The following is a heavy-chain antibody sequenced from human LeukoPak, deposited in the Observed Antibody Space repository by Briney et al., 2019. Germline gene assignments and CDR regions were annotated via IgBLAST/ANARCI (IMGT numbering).Heavy chain of an antibody. CDR2: TYFSGNI. J-gene: IGHJ4*02. Sequence: SETLSLTCTVSGGAISSHYWSWIRQPPGKGLEWIGYTYFSGNINYNPSLKSRVTISVDTSNTHFSLKLSSVTAADTAVYYCARYDSSGYSIEYWGQGTQVTVAS. V-gene: IGHV4-59*11. CDR1: GGAISSHY. D-gene: IGHD3-22*01. CDR3: ARYDSSGYSIEY.